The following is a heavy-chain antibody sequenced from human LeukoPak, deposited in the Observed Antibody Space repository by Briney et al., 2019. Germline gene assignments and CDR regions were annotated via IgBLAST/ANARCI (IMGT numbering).Heavy chain of an antibody. CDR1: GFTFSSYS. J-gene: IGHJ4*02. D-gene: IGHD3-3*01. V-gene: IGHV3-21*01. Sequence: GGSLRLSCAASGFTFSSYSMNWVRQAPGKGLEWVSCISSSSGYIYQADSVKGRFTISRDNAKNSLYLQMNSLRAEDTAVYYCARDLWNYAYWGQGTLVTVSS. CDR3: ARDLWNYAY. CDR2: ISSSSGYI.